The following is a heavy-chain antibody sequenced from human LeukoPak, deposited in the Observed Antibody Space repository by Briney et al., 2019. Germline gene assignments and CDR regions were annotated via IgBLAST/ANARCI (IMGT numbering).Heavy chain of an antibody. CDR1: GDSINTGGYF. J-gene: IGHJ4*02. CDR3: ARRRSHDVWSA. V-gene: IGHV4-39*01. Sequence: SETLSLTCTVSGDSINTGGYFWGWIRQPPGKGLEWIGTIFYTGSTYYHPSRQSRITISIDTTKNRFSLNLPSVSAADTAVYLCARRRSHDVWSAWGQRTLVSVSS. CDR2: IFYTGST. D-gene: IGHD3-3*01.